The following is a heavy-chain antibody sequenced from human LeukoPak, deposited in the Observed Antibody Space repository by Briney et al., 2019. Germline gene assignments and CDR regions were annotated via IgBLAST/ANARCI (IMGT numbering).Heavy chain of an antibody. CDR1: GGSISSYY. V-gene: IGHV4-59*01. Sequence: SETLSLTCTVSGGSISSYYWSRIRQPPGKGLEWIGYIYYSGSTNYNPSLKSRVTISVDTSKNQFSLKLSSVTAADTAVYYCARSYDSSGYELYYFDYWGQGTLVTVSS. CDR3: ARSYDSSGYELYYFDY. J-gene: IGHJ4*02. CDR2: IYYSGST. D-gene: IGHD3-22*01.